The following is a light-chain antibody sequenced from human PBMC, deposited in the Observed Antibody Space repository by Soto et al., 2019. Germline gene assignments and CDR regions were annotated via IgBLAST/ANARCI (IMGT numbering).Light chain of an antibody. V-gene: IGKV1-33*01. CDR1: QDISNY. Sequence: DIQTTQSPSSLSASVGDRVTITCQASQDISNYLNWYQQKPGKAPKLLVYDASNSETGVPSRFSGSGSGTDFTFTISSLQPEDIATYYCQQYDNLPLTFGGGTKVEIK. CDR3: QQYDNLPLT. CDR2: DAS. J-gene: IGKJ4*01.